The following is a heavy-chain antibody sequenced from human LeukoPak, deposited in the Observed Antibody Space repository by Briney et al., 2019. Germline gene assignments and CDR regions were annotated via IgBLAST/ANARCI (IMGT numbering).Heavy chain of an antibody. CDR1: GFTFSSYW. CDR2: IKRDGSET. V-gene: IGHV3-7*03. Sequence: PGGSLRLSCAASGFTFSSYWMSWVRQAPGKGLEWVANIKRDGSETYYMDSVKGRFTISRDNAKNSLFLQKVSLRAEDTAVYYCARGRYSSTTYYFDYWGQGTPVTVSS. D-gene: IGHD5-18*01. J-gene: IGHJ4*02. CDR3: ARGRYSSTTYYFDY.